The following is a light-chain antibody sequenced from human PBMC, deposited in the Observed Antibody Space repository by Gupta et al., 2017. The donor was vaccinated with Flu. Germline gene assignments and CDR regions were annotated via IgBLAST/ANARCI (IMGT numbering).Light chain of an antibody. CDR1: SSNIGSNY. CDR3: AAWDDSLSAVV. Sequence: QSALTQPPSASGTPGQKVTISCSGSSSNIGSNYVYWYQQLPGTAPKLLISKNNQRPSGVPDRFSGSKSGTSASLAISGLRSEDEADYYCAAWDDSLSAVVFGGGTKLTVL. J-gene: IGLJ2*01. V-gene: IGLV1-47*01. CDR2: KNN.